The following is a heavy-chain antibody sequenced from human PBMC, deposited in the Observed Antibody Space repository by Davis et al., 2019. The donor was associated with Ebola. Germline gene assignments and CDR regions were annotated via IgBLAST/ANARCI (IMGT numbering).Heavy chain of an antibody. V-gene: IGHV3-7*01. D-gene: IGHD5-18*01. J-gene: IGHJ4*02. CDR1: GFTFSSFF. CDR3: ARDLRRGDTAMEADY. Sequence: PGGSLRLSCAASGFTFSSFFMTWVRQAPGKGLEWVANIKPDGSDRYYVDSVKGRFTISRDNAKNSLYLQMNSLRAEDTAVYYCARDLRRGDTAMEADYWGQGTLVTVSS. CDR2: IKPDGSDR.